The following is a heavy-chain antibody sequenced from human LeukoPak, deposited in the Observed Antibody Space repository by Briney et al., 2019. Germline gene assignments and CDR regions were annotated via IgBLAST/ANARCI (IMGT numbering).Heavy chain of an antibody. CDR3: ARSRIQLWNSPFDY. V-gene: IGHV3-21*01. D-gene: IGHD5-18*01. Sequence: GGSLRLSCAASGFTFNIYSMDWVRQAPGKGLEWVSSIGSSSSYIHYADSVKGRFTISRDNVKNSLYLQMNSLRAEDTAVYYCARSRIQLWNSPFDYWGQGTLVTVSS. CDR2: IGSSSSYI. CDR1: GFTFNIYS. J-gene: IGHJ4*02.